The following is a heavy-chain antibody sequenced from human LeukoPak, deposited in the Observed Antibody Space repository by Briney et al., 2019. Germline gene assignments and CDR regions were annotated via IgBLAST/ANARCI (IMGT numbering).Heavy chain of an antibody. CDR1: GGSISSSSYY. J-gene: IGHJ4*02. CDR3: ARIVGASDY. Sequence: PSETLSLTCTVSGGSISSSSYYWGWIRQPPGKGLEWIGTIYYSGSTYYNPSLKSRVTISVDTSKNQFSLKLSSVTAADTAVYYCARIVGASDYWGQGTLVTVSS. V-gene: IGHV4-39*01. CDR2: IYYSGST. D-gene: IGHD1-26*01.